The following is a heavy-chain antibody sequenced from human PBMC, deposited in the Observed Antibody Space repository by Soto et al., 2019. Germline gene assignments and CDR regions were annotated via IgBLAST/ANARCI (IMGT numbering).Heavy chain of an antibody. D-gene: IGHD6-6*01. CDR2: IIPIFGTA. J-gene: IGHJ6*02. V-gene: IGHV1-69*13. Sequence: ASVKVSCKASGGTFSSYAISWVRQAPGQGLEWMGGIIPIFGTANYAQKFQGRVTITADESTSTAYMELSSLRSEDTAVYYCARAAIPGQRESMAFYYGMDVWGQGTTVTVSS. CDR1: GGTFSSYA. CDR3: ARAAIPGQRESMAFYYGMDV.